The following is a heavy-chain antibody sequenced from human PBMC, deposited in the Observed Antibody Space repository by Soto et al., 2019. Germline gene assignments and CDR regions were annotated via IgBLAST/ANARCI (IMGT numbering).Heavy chain of an antibody. D-gene: IGHD5-18*01. CDR2: IIPIFGTA. J-gene: IGHJ6*02. CDR3: ARRGGERYSYGSHYYYGMDV. Sequence: ASVKVSCKASGGTFSSYAISWVRQAPGQGLEWMGGIIPIFGTANYAQKFQGRVTITADESTSTAYMELSSLRSEDTAVYYCARRGGERYSYGSHYYYGMDVWGQGTTVTVSS. V-gene: IGHV1-69*13. CDR1: GGTFSSYA.